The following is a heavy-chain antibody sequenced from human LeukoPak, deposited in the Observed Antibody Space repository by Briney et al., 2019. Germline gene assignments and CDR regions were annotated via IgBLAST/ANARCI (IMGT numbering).Heavy chain of an antibody. CDR1: GGSISSYY. D-gene: IGHD3-16*01. J-gene: IGHJ3*02. V-gene: IGHV4-59*12. CDR3: ARGGFGLTNAFDI. CDR2: IYYSGST. Sequence: PSETLSLTCTVSGGSISSYYWSWIRQPPGKGLEWIGYIYYSGSTNYNPSLKSRVTISVDTSKNQFSLKLSSVTAADTAVYYCARGGFGLTNAFDIWGQGTMVTVSS.